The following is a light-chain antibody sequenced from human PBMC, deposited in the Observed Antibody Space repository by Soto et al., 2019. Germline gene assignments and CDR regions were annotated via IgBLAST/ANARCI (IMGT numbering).Light chain of an antibody. Sequence: EIVLTQSPGTLSLSPGERATLSCRASQNIDGNFLVWHQQKPGQAPRLLIYGASTRATGIPARFSGSGSGTEFTLTISSLQSEDFAVYYCQQYNDWPRTFGQGTKVDIK. CDR2: GAS. J-gene: IGKJ1*01. CDR1: QNIDGNF. CDR3: QQYNDWPRT. V-gene: IGKV3-15*01.